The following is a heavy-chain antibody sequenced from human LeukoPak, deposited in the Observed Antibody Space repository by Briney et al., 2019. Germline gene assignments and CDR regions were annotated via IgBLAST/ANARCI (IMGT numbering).Heavy chain of an antibody. V-gene: IGHV3-48*04. CDR2: ISSSSITI. Sequence: QSGGSLRLSCAASGFTFTTYAMNWVRQAPGKGLEWVSHISSSSITIYYADSVKGRFTISRDNAKNSVYLQMNSLRAEDTAVYYCARDRGSSTVVRGVNWYWGQGTLVTVSS. CDR3: ARDRGSSTVVRGVNWY. J-gene: IGHJ4*02. CDR1: GFTFTTYA. D-gene: IGHD3-10*01.